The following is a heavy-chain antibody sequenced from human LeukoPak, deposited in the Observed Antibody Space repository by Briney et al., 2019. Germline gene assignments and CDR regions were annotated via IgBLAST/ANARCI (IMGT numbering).Heavy chain of an antibody. CDR3: ARGVPVVLAYMDV. D-gene: IGHD2-8*02. J-gene: IGHJ6*03. CDR2: IYYSGST. Sequence: SETLSLTCTVSGGSLCSHYGRWIRQPPGKGREGSGYIYYSGSTNYNPSLKSRVTISVDTSKNQFSLKLSSVTAADTAVYYCARGVPVVLAYMDVWGKGTTVTVSS. V-gene: IGHV4-59*11. CDR1: GGSLCSHY.